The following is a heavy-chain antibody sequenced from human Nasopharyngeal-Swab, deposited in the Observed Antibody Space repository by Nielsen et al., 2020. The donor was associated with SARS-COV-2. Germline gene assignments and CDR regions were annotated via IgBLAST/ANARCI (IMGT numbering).Heavy chain of an antibody. CDR3: ARGSGGNSFRWVLGKTPAYYFDY. Sequence: GESLKISCAASGSTFSSYWMSWVRQAPGKGLEWVANIKQDGSEKYYVDSVKGRFTISRDNAKNSLYLQMNSLRAEDTAVYYCARGSGGNSFRWVLGKTPAYYFDYWGQGTLVTVSS. V-gene: IGHV3-7*01. D-gene: IGHD4-23*01. CDR1: GSTFSSYW. CDR2: IKQDGSEK. J-gene: IGHJ4*02.